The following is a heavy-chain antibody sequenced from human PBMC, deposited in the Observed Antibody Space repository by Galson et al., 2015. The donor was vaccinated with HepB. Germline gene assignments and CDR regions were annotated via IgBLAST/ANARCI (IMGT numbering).Heavy chain of an antibody. V-gene: IGHV3-64D*06. CDR2: ISNNGGST. J-gene: IGHJ4*02. CDR3: VKDSSSWYASGDY. Sequence: LRLSCAASGFTFSSYAMHWVRQAPGKGLEYVSAISNNGGSTYYADSVKGRFTISRDNSKNTLYLQVSSLRAEDTAVYYCVKDSSSWYASGDYWGQGTLVTVSS. D-gene: IGHD6-13*01. CDR1: GFTFSSYA.